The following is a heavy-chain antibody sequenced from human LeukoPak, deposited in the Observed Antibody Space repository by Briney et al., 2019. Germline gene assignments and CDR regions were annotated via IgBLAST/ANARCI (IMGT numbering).Heavy chain of an antibody. Sequence: PSETLSLTCAVYGGSFTGYHWNWIRQSPQRGLGWIGEINPRGHPHYNPSLESRLTISVDTSKNQFSLTLRSVTAADTAVYYCARDPTTVVTLPYYFDFWGQGTPVTVSS. D-gene: IGHD4-23*01. CDR2: INPRGHP. V-gene: IGHV4-34*01. J-gene: IGHJ4*02. CDR3: ARDPTTVVTLPYYFDF. CDR1: GGSFTGYH.